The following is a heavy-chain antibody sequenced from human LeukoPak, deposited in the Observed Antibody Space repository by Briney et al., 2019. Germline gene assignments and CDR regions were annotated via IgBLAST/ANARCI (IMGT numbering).Heavy chain of an antibody. D-gene: IGHD1-7*01. CDR2: IYSGGST. J-gene: IGHJ4*02. Sequence: PGGSLRLSCAASGFTVSSNYMSWVRQAPGKGLEWVSVIYSGGSTHYADSVKGRFTISRDISKNTLYLQMNSLSAEDTAVYYCARGNWNYPFDYWGQGTLVTVSS. V-gene: IGHV3-53*01. CDR3: ARGNWNYPFDY. CDR1: GFTVSSNY.